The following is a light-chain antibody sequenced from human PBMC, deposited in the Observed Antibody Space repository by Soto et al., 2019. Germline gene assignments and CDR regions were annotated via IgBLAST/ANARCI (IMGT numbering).Light chain of an antibody. J-gene: IGKJ4*01. V-gene: IGKV3D-15*01. CDR1: QSVSSN. Sequence: EIVMTQSPATLSVSPGERATLSCRASQSVSSNLAWYQQKPGQAPRLLIHGISNRATGVPDRFSGSGSGTDFTLTISSLEPEDFAVYYCQQHANWPLTFGGGTKVDIK. CDR2: GIS. CDR3: QQHANWPLT.